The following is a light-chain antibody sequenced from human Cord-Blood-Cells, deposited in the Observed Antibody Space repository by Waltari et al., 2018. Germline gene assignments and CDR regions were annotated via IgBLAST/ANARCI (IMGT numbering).Light chain of an antibody. CDR2: GDN. V-gene: IGLV6-57*01. CDR1: SGSISSNY. J-gene: IGLJ2*01. Sequence: NFMLTQPHSVSESPGKTVTISCTRSSGSISSNYVQWSQQRPGSSPTTVIYGDNQRPSGVPDRFSGSIDSSSNSASLTISGLKTEDEADYYCQSYDSSTHVVFGGGTKLTVL. CDR3: QSYDSSTHVV.